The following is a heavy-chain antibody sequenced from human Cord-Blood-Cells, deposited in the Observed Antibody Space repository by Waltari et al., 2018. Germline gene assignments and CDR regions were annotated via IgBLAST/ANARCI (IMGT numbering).Heavy chain of an antibody. J-gene: IGHJ3*02. D-gene: IGHD3-22*01. V-gene: IGHV4-34*01. CDR3: ARGRLNSSGYYDAFDI. Sequence: QVQLQQWGAGLLKPSETLSLTCAVYGGSFSGYYWSWIRQPPGKGLEWIGEINHSGSTNSYPSLKSRVTISVDTSKNQFSLKLSSVTAADTAVYYCARGRLNSSGYYDAFDIWGQGTMVTVSS. CDR1: GGSFSGYY. CDR2: INHSGST.